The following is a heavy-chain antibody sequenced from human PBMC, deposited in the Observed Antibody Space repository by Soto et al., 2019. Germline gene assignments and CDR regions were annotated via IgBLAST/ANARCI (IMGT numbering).Heavy chain of an antibody. V-gene: IGHV4-31*03. CDR1: GGSISSGGYY. D-gene: IGHD3-10*01. J-gene: IGHJ5*02. CDR3: ARVQWFGELLPVNWFDP. CDR2: IYYSGST. Sequence: TLSLTCTVSGGSISSGGYYWSWIRQHPGKGLEWIGYIYYSGSTYYNPSLKSRVTISVDTSKNQFSLKLSSVTAADTAVYYCARVQWFGELLPVNWFDPWGQGTLVTVSS.